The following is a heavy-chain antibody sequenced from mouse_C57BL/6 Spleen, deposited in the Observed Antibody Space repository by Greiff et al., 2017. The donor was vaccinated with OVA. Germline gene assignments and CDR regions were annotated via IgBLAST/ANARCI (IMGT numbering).Heavy chain of an antibody. CDR2: ISSGSSTI. Sequence: EVQGVESGGGLVKPGGSLKLSCAASGFTFSDYGMHWVRQAPEQGLEWVAYISSGSSTIYYADTVKGRFTITRDNAKNTLFLQMTSLRSEDTAMYYCARGDGSSWFAYWGQGTLVTVSA. D-gene: IGHD1-1*01. J-gene: IGHJ3*01. CDR1: GFTFSDYG. V-gene: IGHV5-17*01. CDR3: ARGDGSSWFAY.